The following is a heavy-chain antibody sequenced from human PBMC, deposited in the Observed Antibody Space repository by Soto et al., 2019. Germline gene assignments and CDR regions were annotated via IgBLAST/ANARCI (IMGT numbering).Heavy chain of an antibody. CDR2: INGGNGNT. J-gene: IGHJ6*02. D-gene: IGHD3-9*01. CDR1: GYTFRNYA. V-gene: IGHV1-3*01. CDR3: ARDGPIYDILSARYFYGMDV. Sequence: ASVKVSCKANGYTFRNYAMHWVRQAPGQGLEWMGWINGGNGNTRYSQKFQGRVTITRDTSASTAYMELSSLRSEDTAVYYCARDGPIYDILSARYFYGMDVWGQGTTVTVSS.